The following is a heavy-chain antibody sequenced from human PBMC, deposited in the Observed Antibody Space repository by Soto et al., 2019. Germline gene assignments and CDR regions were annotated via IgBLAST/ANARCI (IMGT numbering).Heavy chain of an antibody. CDR2: INENGANT. CDR1: GFAFGDRP. Sequence: GGSLRLSCAASGFAFGDRPMTWVRQAPGKALEWVSTINENGANTHYPDSVKGRFTISRDNSQNTVDLQMNSLRAEDTAVYYCASSKAYSSGDGYYYVSAWGQGTLVTVSS. CDR3: ASSKAYSSGDGYYYVSA. D-gene: IGHD2-21*01. J-gene: IGHJ5*02. V-gene: IGHV3-23*01.